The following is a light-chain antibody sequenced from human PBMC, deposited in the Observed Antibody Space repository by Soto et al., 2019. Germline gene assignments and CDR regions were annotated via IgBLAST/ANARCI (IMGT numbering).Light chain of an antibody. V-gene: IGKV3-15*01. Sequence: MVLTQSPATLSGSPGERVTLSCRASRSISRNLAWYQQKAGQAPRLLIYGASTRATGIPDRFSGRGSGTEFTITINGLQSEDFATYYCQPHNNWTVVTFGGGTRVEIK. CDR2: GAS. J-gene: IGKJ4*01. CDR3: QPHNNWTVVT. CDR1: RSISRN.